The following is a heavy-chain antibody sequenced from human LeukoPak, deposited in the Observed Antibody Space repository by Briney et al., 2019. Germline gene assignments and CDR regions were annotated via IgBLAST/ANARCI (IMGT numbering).Heavy chain of an antibody. CDR1: GFTFSSFA. CDR3: AKDNKRGYSYGYRGAPFDY. J-gene: IGHJ4*02. D-gene: IGHD5-18*01. CDR2: ISGYGDTT. V-gene: IGHV3-23*01. Sequence: GGSLRLSCSASGFTFSSFAMNWVRQAPGKGLEWVSIISGYGDTTYYTDSVKGRFTISRDNSKNTLYLQMNSLRAEDTAVYYCAKDNKRGYSYGYRGAPFDYWGQGTLVTVSS.